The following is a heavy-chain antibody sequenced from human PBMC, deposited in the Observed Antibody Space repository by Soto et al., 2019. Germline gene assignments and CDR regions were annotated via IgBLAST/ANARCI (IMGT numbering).Heavy chain of an antibody. CDR3: ARSAIFGVVPPHHYYYYGMDV. CDR1: GGSFSRYA. V-gene: IGHV1-69*13. J-gene: IGHJ6*02. Sequence: SVKVSCKASGGSFSRYAISWVRQAPGQGLEWMGGVIPIFGTANYAQKFQGRVTITADESTSTAYMELSSLRSDDTAVYYCARSAIFGVVPPHHYYYYGMDVWGQGTTVTVSS. CDR2: VIPIFGTA. D-gene: IGHD3-3*01.